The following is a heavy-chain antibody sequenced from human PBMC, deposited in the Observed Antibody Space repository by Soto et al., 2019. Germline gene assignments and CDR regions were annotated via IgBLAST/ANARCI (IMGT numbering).Heavy chain of an antibody. CDR1: GGTFSSYA. Sequence: ASVKVSCKASGGTFSSYAISWVRQAPGQGLEWMGGIIPIFGTANYAQKFQGRVTITADESTSTAYMELSSLRSEDTAVYYCAREKEFVVVPAALYYYGMDVWGQGTTVTVSS. V-gene: IGHV1-69*13. D-gene: IGHD2-2*01. J-gene: IGHJ6*02. CDR2: IIPIFGTA. CDR3: AREKEFVVVPAALYYYGMDV.